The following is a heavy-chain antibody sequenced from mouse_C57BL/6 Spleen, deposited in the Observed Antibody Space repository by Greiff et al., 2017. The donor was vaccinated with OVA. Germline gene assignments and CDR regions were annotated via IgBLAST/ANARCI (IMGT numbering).Heavy chain of an antibody. Sequence: EVQLQQSGAELVRPGAPVKLSCTASGFNIKDYYMHWVKQRPEQGLEWIGRIDPEDGDTEYAPKFQGKATMTADTSSNTAYLQLSSLTSEDTAVYYCTTGLYYGYDGDYFDYWGQGTTLTVSS. CDR3: TTGLYYGYDGDYFDY. V-gene: IGHV14-1*01. D-gene: IGHD2-2*01. J-gene: IGHJ2*01. CDR2: IDPEDGDT. CDR1: GFNIKDYY.